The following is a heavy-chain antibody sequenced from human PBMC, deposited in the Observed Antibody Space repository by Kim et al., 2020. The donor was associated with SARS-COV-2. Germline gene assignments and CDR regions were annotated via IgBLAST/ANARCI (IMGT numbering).Heavy chain of an antibody. D-gene: IGHD1-26*01. Sequence: GGSLRLSCAASGFTFSSYGMHWVRQAPGKGLEWVAVMWYDGSNKYYADSVKGRFTISRDNSKNTLYLQMNSLRAEDTAVYYCARDLLVGATSYGMDVWGQGTTVTVSS. CDR2: MWYDGSNK. CDR1: GFTFSSYG. V-gene: IGHV3-33*01. J-gene: IGHJ6*02. CDR3: ARDLLVGATSYGMDV.